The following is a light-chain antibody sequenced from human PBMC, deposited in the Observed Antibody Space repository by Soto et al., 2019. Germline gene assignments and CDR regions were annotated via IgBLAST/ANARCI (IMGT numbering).Light chain of an antibody. J-gene: IGKJ2*01. V-gene: IGKV1-39*01. CDR1: QDIRNY. Sequence: DIQLTQSPSSLSASVGDRVSISCQASQDIRNYLNWYQQKPGKAPQVLIYGASNLQSGVPSRFSGSGSGTDFTLTISSLQPEDFGTYYCQQTSSAPRTFGHGTKLEIK. CDR2: GAS. CDR3: QQTSSAPRT.